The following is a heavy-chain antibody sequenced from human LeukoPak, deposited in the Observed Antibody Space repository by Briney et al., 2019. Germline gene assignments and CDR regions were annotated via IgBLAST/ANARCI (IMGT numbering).Heavy chain of an antibody. V-gene: IGHV3-74*01. CDR1: GFTFASYW. CDR2: INSDETTL. J-gene: IGHJ4*02. Sequence: PGGSLRLSCAASGFTFASYWMHWVRQAPGRGLVWVSRINSDETTLQYADSVKGRFTISRDTAKNSLYLQMDSLRDEDTAVYYCVRDHNYYFGYWGQGILVTVSA. CDR3: VRDHNYYFGY.